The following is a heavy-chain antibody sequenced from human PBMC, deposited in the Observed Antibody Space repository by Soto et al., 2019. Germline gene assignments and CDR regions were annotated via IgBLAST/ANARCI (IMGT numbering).Heavy chain of an antibody. CDR1: GFTFSTYG. D-gene: IGHD2-21*02. V-gene: IGHV3-30*18. CDR3: AKDWDIVVVTPIRYGMDV. J-gene: IGHJ6*02. CDR2: ISYDGSNK. Sequence: GGSLRLSCAASGFTFSTYGMHWVRQAPGKGLEWVAVISYDGSNKYYADSVKGRFTISRDNSKNTLYLQMNSLRAEDTAVYYCAKDWDIVVVTPIRYGMDVWGQGTTVTVSS.